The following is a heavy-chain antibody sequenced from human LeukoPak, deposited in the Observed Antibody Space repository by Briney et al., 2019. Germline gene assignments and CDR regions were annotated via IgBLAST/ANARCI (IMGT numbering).Heavy chain of an antibody. CDR1: RFSFSTHR. CDR3: ARDQYYYDSSAPPLY. V-gene: IGHV3-21*04. J-gene: IGHJ4*02. Sequence: PGGSLRLSCAASRFSFSTHRMNWVRQAPGKGLEWVSSISPSSSYIYYADSLRGRFTISRDNAKNSLYLQMNSLRAEDTAVYYCARDQYYYDSSAPPLYWGQGTLVTVSS. D-gene: IGHD3-22*01. CDR2: ISPSSSYI.